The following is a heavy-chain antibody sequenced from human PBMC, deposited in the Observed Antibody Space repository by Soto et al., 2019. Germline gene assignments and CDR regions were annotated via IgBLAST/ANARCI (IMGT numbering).Heavy chain of an antibody. CDR1: GFNFNTYG. CDR2: MSYDGSNK. J-gene: IGHJ4*02. V-gene: IGHV3-30*18. D-gene: IGHD1-26*01. CDR3: AKGAGSYFRSAFDF. Sequence: GGSLTLSFTASGFNFNTYGMHWVRQAPGKGLEWVAVMSYDGSNKYYVDSVRGRFTISRDNSKNTLFLQMNSLRAEDTAMYYCAKGAGSYFRSAFDFWGQGTLVTVSS.